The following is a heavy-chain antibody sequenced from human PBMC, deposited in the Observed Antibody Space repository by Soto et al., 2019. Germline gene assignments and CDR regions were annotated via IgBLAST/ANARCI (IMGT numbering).Heavy chain of an antibody. CDR3: ATVSGSGSYYFDY. CDR2: TRNKANSYTT. Sequence: EVQLVESGGGLVQPGGSLRLSCAASGFTFSDHYMDWVRQAPGKGLEWVGRTRNKANSYTTEYAASVKGRFTISRDDSKTSLYLQMHSLKTEDTAVYYCATVSGSGSYYFDYWGQGTLVTVSS. V-gene: IGHV3-72*01. CDR1: GFTFSDHY. D-gene: IGHD1-26*01. J-gene: IGHJ4*02.